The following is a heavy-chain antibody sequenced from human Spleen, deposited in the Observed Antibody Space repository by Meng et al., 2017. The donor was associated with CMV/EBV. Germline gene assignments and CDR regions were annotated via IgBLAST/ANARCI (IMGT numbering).Heavy chain of an antibody. CDR2: VYTSGST. J-gene: IGHJ2*01. Sequence: GWGQGVGEPRGPLSPPVPFSRGSISIYHWSWIRQPAGKGLEWMGRVYTSGSTNYIPSLKSRVTRSVDTSKNQFSLKLSSVTGADTAVYYCARGGGYGGLYWEVYWYFDLWGRGTLVTVSS. CDR3: ARGGGYGGLYWEVYWYFDL. D-gene: IGHD1-26*01. CDR1: RGSISIYH. V-gene: IGHV4-4*07.